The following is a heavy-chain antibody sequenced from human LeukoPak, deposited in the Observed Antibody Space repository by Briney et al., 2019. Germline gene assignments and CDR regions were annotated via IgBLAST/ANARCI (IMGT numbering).Heavy chain of an antibody. D-gene: IGHD6-13*01. Sequence: GGSLRLSCAASGLIFSSYWMHWVRQAPGKGLVWVSRINSDGISTSYADSVKGRFTISRDNAKNTLYLQMNSLRAEDTAVYYCARVGRIAAADTWGQGTLVTVSS. V-gene: IGHV3-74*01. J-gene: IGHJ4*02. CDR2: INSDGIST. CDR3: ARVGRIAAADT. CDR1: GLIFSSYW.